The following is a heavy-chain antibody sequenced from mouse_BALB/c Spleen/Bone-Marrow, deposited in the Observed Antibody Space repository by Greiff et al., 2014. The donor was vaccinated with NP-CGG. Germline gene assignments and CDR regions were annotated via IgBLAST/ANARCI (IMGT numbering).Heavy chain of an antibody. Sequence: VQLQQSGPELVKPGASVKMSCKASGYTFTSYVMHWVKQKPEQGLEWIGYINPYNDGTTYNEKFKGKATLTSDKSSSTAYMELSSLTSEDSAVYYCARGNYYDYDYFDYWGQGTTLTVSS. CDR2: INPYNDGT. D-gene: IGHD2-4*01. CDR1: GYTFTSYV. V-gene: IGHV1-14*01. J-gene: IGHJ2*01. CDR3: ARGNYYDYDYFDY.